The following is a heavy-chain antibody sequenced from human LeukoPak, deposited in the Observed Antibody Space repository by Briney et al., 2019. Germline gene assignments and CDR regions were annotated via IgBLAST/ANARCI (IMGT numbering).Heavy chain of an antibody. CDR2: ISYDGSNK. J-gene: IGHJ4*02. CDR1: GFTFSSYA. V-gene: IGHV3-30*04. D-gene: IGHD6-13*01. Sequence: PGGSLRLSCAASGFTFSSYAMHWVRQAPGKGLEWVAVISYDGSNKYYADSVKGRFIISRDNSKNTLYLQMNSLRAEDTAVYYCAREEDSSSWYREFDYWGQGTLVTVSS. CDR3: AREEDSSSWYREFDY.